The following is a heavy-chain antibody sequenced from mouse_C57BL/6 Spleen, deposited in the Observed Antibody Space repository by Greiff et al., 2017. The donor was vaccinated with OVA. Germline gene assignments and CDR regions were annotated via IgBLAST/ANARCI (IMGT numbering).Heavy chain of an antibody. J-gene: IGHJ2*01. Sequence: EVKLEESGPGLVKPSQSLSLTCSVTGYSITSGYYWNWIRQFPGNKLEWMGYISYDGSNNSNPSLKNRISITRDTSKNQFFLKLNSVTTEDTATYYCARRAPYYDGYYFDYWGQGTTLTVSS. CDR2: ISYDGSN. D-gene: IGHD1-1*01. CDR3: ARRAPYYDGYYFDY. V-gene: IGHV3-6*01. CDR1: GYSITSGYY.